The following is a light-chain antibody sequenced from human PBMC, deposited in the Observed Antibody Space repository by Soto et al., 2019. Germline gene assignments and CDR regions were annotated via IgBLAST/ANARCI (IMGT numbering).Light chain of an antibody. V-gene: IGKV1-5*03. CDR2: KAS. Sequence: ASVGDRVTITCRANQSIYTWLAWYQHKPGKAPKLLIYKASTLKSGVPSRFSGSGSGTEFTLTISSLQPDDFATYYCQQYNSYSWTFGQGTKVDIK. J-gene: IGKJ1*01. CDR3: QQYNSYSWT. CDR1: QSIYTW.